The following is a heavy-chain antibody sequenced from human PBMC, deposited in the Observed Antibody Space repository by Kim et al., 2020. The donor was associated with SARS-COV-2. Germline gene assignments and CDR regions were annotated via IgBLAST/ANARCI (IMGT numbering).Heavy chain of an antibody. CDR2: IYSGGST. V-gene: IGHV3-66*01. J-gene: IGHJ6*02. Sequence: LSLTCAASGFTVSSNYMSWVRQAPGKGLEWVSVIYSGGSTYYADSVKGRFTISRDNSKNTLYLQMNSLRAEDTAVYYCASEEGSMAYYYYGMDVWGQGTTVTVSS. CDR3: ASEEGSMAYYYYGMDV. CDR1: GFTVSSNY. D-gene: IGHD2-15*01.